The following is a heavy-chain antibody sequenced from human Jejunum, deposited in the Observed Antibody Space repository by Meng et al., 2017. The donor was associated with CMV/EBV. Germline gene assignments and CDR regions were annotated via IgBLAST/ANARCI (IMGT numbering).Heavy chain of an antibody. CDR3: ARETVAYCISSSCLDAFDI. J-gene: IGHJ3*02. CDR2: LYYGGDT. D-gene: IGHD2-2*01. V-gene: IGHV4-39*07. Sequence: TSSYYWAWIRQPPGEVLEWIGSLYYGGDTYYNPSLRSRVTISGDTSKNQFSLKLSSVTAADTAVYYCARETVAYCISSSCLDAFDIWGQGTMVTVSS. CDR1: TSSYY.